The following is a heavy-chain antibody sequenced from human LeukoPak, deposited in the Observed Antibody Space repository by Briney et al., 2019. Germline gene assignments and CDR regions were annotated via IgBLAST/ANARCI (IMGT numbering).Heavy chain of an antibody. D-gene: IGHD6-13*01. V-gene: IGHV4-34*01. CDR2: INHSGST. CDR1: GGSFSGYY. J-gene: IGHJ6*03. CDR3: ATGWYRPTIAAAEPPYYYYYYMDV. Sequence: SETLSLTCAVYGGSFSGYYLSWIRQPPGKGLEWIGEINHSGSTNYNPSLKSRVTISVDTSKNQFSLKLSSVTAADTAVYYCATGWYRPTIAAAEPPYYYYYYMDVWGKGTTVTVSS.